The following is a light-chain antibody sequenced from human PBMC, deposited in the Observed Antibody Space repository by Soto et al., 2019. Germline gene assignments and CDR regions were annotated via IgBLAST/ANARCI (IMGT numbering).Light chain of an antibody. V-gene: IGKV1-5*01. CDR1: QGIVRW. CDR3: QHYYGFSRT. Sequence: GDRVTITCRASQGIVRWLAWYQQKPGKAPKLPIYDASSLESGVPSRFSGSGAGTEFTLTISSLQPDDFATYYCQHYYGFSRTFGQGTKVDI. J-gene: IGKJ1*01. CDR2: DAS.